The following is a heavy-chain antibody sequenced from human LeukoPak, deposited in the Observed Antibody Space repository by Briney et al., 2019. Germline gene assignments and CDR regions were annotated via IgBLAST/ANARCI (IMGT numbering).Heavy chain of an antibody. J-gene: IGHJ4*02. Sequence: GGSLRLSCAASGFTFSNAWMSWVRQAPGKGLEWVSYISSISTIIFYADSVKGRFTISRDNAKNSVYLQMNSLRAEDTAVYYCARSIPGDYWGQGTLVTVSS. V-gene: IGHV3-48*01. CDR1: GFTFSNAW. D-gene: IGHD2-21*01. CDR2: ISSISTII. CDR3: ARSIPGDY.